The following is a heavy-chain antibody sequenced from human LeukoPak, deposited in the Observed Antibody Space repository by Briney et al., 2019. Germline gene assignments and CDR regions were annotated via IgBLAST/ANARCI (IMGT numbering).Heavy chain of an antibody. CDR3: ARLHDFWSGYYTYYYYYGMDV. V-gene: IGHV4-34*01. Sequence: PSETLSLTCAVYGGSFSGYYWSWIRQPPGKGLEWIGEINHSGSTNYNPSLKSRVTISVGTSKNQFSLKLSSVTAADTAVYYCARLHDFWSGYYTYYYYYGMDVWGQGTTVTVSS. CDR1: GGSFSGYY. D-gene: IGHD3-3*01. CDR2: INHSGST. J-gene: IGHJ6*02.